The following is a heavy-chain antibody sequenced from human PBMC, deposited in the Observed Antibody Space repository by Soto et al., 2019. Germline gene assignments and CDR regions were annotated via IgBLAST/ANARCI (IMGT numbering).Heavy chain of an antibody. CDR2: INAGNGNR. D-gene: IGHD3-10*01. Sequence: ASVKVSCKASGYTFTSYAMHWVRQAPGQRLEWMGWINAGNGNRKYSQKFQGRVTMTRDTSASTAYMELSSLRSEDTAVYYCARVDPGETSPFYHWGQGTLVTVSS. V-gene: IGHV1-3*01. CDR1: GYTFTSYA. CDR3: ARVDPGETSPFYH. J-gene: IGHJ4*02.